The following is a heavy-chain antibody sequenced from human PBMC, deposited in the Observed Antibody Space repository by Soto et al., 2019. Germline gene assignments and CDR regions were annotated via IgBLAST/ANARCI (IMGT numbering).Heavy chain of an antibody. J-gene: IGHJ6*02. Sequence: ASVKVSCKASGYTFTGYYMHWVRQAPGQGLEWMGWINPNSGGTNYAQKFQGWVTMTRDTSISTAYMELSRLRSDDTAVYYCARDGDSSSSYYYYGMGVWGQGTTVTVSS. CDR3: ARDGDSSSSYYYYGMGV. D-gene: IGHD6-6*01. CDR2: INPNSGGT. CDR1: GYTFTGYY. V-gene: IGHV1-2*04.